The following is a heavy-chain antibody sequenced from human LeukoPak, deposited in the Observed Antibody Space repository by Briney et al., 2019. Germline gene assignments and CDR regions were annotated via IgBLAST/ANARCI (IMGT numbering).Heavy chain of an antibody. Sequence: GGSLRLSCAASGFTFSSYEMNWVRQAPGKGLEWVSYISRSGSTIYYADSVKGRFTISRDNAKNSLYLQMNSLRAEDTAVYYCARDRALRAARPDNWFDPWGQGTLVTVSS. J-gene: IGHJ5*02. V-gene: IGHV3-48*03. CDR2: ISRSGSTI. CDR3: ARDRALRAARPDNWFDP. D-gene: IGHD6-6*01. CDR1: GFTFSSYE.